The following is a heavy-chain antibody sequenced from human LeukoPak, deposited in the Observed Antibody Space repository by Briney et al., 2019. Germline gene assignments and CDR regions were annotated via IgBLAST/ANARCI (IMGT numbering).Heavy chain of an antibody. V-gene: IGHV4-39*01. CDR2: FSYSGST. Sequence: PSETLSLTCTVSGGSISSGDYYWGWIRQPPGKRLEWIGSFSYSGSTYYNPSLKNRVTISVDTSKNQFSLKLSSVTAADTAVYYCPRQASFAWELLEFEYWGQGTLVTVSS. CDR1: GGSISSGDYY. J-gene: IGHJ4*02. CDR3: PRQASFAWELLEFEY. D-gene: IGHD1-26*01.